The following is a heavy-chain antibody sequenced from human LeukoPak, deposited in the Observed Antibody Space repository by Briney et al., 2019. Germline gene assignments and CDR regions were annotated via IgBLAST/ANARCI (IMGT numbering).Heavy chain of an antibody. Sequence: SETLSLTCAVYGGSFSGYYWSWIRQPPGKGLEWIGEINHSGSTNYNPSLKSRVTISLDTSKNQFSLKLSSVTAADTAVYYCARGRGRSSSWSYFDYWGQGTLVTVSS. D-gene: IGHD6-13*01. V-gene: IGHV4-34*01. CDR1: GGSFSGYY. CDR3: ARGRGRSSSWSYFDY. J-gene: IGHJ4*02. CDR2: INHSGST.